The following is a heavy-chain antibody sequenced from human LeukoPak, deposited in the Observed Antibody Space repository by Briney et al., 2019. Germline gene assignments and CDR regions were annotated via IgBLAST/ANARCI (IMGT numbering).Heavy chain of an antibody. CDR3: AKSSYSIFDY. D-gene: IGHD5-18*01. CDR1: GYSISSGYY. J-gene: IGHJ4*02. CDR2: IYHSGST. Sequence: SSETLSLTCTVPGYSISSGYYWGWIRQPPGKGLEWIGSIYHSGSTYYNPPLKSRVTISVDTSKNQFSLKLSSVTAADTAVYYCAKSSYSIFDYWGQGTLVTVSS. V-gene: IGHV4-38-2*02.